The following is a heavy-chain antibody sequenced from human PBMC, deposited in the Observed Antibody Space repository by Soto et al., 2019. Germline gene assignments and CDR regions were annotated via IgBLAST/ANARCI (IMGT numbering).Heavy chain of an antibody. D-gene: IGHD6-13*01. CDR1: GGSISSGGFP. CDR2: IYYSGST. Sequence: QVQLQASGPGLVKPSQTLSLTCTVSGGSISSGGFPWNWIRQHPGKGLEWIGYIYYSGSTYYNPPHKSRITISVDTSKNHFSLKLSSVTAAETAVYYCARDPAAGRGNFDYWGQGTLVTVSS. CDR3: ARDPAAGRGNFDY. J-gene: IGHJ4*02. V-gene: IGHV4-31*03.